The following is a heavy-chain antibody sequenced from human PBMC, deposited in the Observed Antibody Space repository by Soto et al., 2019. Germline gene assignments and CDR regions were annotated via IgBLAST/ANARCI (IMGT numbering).Heavy chain of an antibody. J-gene: IGHJ2*01. CDR1: GFSLSTRGVG. Sequence: QITLKESGPTLVKPTHTLTLTCSFSGFSLSTRGVGVGWIRQPPGKALEWLALIYWDDDKRYTPSLKNRLTIAKNTSKNQLVLTLTNIDPVDTATYHCAKLRFAPWYLDLWGRGTPVTVSS. CDR3: AKLRFAPWYLDL. V-gene: IGHV2-5*02. CDR2: IYWDDDK.